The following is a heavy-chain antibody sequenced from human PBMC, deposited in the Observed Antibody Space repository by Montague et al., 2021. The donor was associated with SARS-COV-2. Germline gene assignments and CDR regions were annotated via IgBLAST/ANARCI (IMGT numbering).Heavy chain of an antibody. Sequence: SLRLSCAASGFTFSSYGMHWVRQAPGKGLEWVAVIWYDGSNKYYADSVKGRFTISRDNSKNTLYLQMNSLRAADTAVYYCAIPMVRGFSRAFDIWGQGTMVTVSS. J-gene: IGHJ3*02. V-gene: IGHV3-33*01. CDR2: IWYDGSNK. CDR3: AIPMVRGFSRAFDI. D-gene: IGHD3-10*01. CDR1: GFTFSSYG.